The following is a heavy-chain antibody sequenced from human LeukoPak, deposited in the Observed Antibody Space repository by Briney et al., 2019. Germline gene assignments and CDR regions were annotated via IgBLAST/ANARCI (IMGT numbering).Heavy chain of an antibody. CDR1: GFTFSSYG. D-gene: IGHD2-15*01. CDR2: IWYDGSNK. CDR3: ARDQVAPTSYYFDY. V-gene: IGHV3-33*01. Sequence: GRSLRLSCAASGFTFSSYGMHWVRQAPGKGLEWVAVIWYDGSNKYYADSVKGRFTISRDNSKNTLYLQMNSLRAEDTAVYYCARDQVAPTSYYFDYWGQGTLVTVSS. J-gene: IGHJ4*02.